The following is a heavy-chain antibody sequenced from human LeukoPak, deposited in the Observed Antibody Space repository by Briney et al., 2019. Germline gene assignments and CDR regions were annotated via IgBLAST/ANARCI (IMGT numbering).Heavy chain of an antibody. Sequence: GGSLRLSCKASGLRFSRGGMHWIRQAPGKGLEWLAFIQYDESSKYYADSVKGRFTISRDNAKNTLYLQMNSLRAEDTAVYYCARRSAAKDAFDIWGQGTKVTVSS. V-gene: IGHV3-30*02. D-gene: IGHD6-25*01. J-gene: IGHJ3*02. CDR3: ARRSAAKDAFDI. CDR2: IQYDESSK. CDR1: GLRFSRGG.